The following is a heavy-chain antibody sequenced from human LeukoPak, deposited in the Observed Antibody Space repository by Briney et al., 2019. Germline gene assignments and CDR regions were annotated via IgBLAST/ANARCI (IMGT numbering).Heavy chain of an antibody. J-gene: IGHJ4*02. CDR3: ASKKYGSGREGVY. CDR2: ISSSSSYI. V-gene: IGHV3-21*01. D-gene: IGHD3-10*01. CDR1: GFTLSSYS. Sequence: PGGSLRLSCSASGFTLSSYSMNWVRQAPGKGLEWVSSISSSSSYIYYADSVKGRFTISRDNAKNSLYLQMNSLRAEDTAVYYCASKKYGSGREGVYWGQGTLVTVSS.